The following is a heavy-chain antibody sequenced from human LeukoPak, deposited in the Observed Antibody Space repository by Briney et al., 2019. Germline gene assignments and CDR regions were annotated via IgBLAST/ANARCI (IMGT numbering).Heavy chain of an antibody. CDR2: ISSSSSYI. J-gene: IGHJ4*02. V-gene: IGHV3-21*04. Sequence: PGGSLRLSCAASGFTFSSYSMNWVRQAPGRGLEWVSSISSSSSYIYYADSVKGRFTISRDNAKNSLYLQMNSLRAEDTAVYYCAKDRGHYYTYDYWGQGTLVTVSS. D-gene: IGHD3-22*01. CDR1: GFTFSSYS. CDR3: AKDRGHYYTYDY.